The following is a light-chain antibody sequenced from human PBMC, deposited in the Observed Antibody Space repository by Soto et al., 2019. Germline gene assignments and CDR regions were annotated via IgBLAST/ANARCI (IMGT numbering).Light chain of an antibody. V-gene: IGKV3-11*01. CDR2: ETF. J-gene: IGKJ1*01. Sequence: EIVLTQSPATLSSFPGDRVTLSCRASQSVSSFLAWYQQKPGQAPRLLIYETFNRATSVPARFSGSGSGTDFTLTISRLEPEDFAVYYCQQRSNWWTFGQGTKVDIK. CDR1: QSVSSF. CDR3: QQRSNWWT.